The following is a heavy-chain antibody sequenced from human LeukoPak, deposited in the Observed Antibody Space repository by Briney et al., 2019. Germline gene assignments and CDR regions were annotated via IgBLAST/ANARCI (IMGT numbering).Heavy chain of an antibody. J-gene: IGHJ3*02. CDR2: ISGSGGST. CDR3: AFQQRDSYVWGSYRGFDAFDI. D-gene: IGHD3-16*02. CDR1: GFTFSSYE. Sequence: QPGGSLRLSCAASGFTFSSYEMNWVRQAPGKGLEWVSAISGSGGSTYYADSVKGRFTISRDNSKNTLYLQMNSLRAEDTAVYYCAFQQRDSYVWGSYRGFDAFDIWGQGTMVTVSS. V-gene: IGHV3-23*01.